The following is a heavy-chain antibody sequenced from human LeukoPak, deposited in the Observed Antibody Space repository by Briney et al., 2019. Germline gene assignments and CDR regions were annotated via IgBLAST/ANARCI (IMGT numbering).Heavy chain of an antibody. CDR2: INPNSGGT. Sequence: ASVKVSCKASGYTFTGYYMHWVRQAPGQGLEWMGWINPNSGGTNYAQKFQGRVTMTRDTSISTAYMELSRLRSDDTAVYYCARARRLGELSLYDPLDYWGQGTLVTVSS. CDR1: GYTFTGYY. J-gene: IGHJ4*02. D-gene: IGHD3-16*02. V-gene: IGHV1-2*02. CDR3: ARARRLGELSLYDPLDY.